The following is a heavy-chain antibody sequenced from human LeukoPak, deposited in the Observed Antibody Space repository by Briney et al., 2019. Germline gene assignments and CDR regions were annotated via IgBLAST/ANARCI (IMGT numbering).Heavy chain of an antibody. CDR2: IYTSGNT. J-gene: IGHJ4*02. V-gene: IGHV4-4*07. CDR3: ARGWSDYSHFDY. Sequence: SETLSLTCTGSGGSISSYYWSWIRQPAGKGLEWIGRIYTSGNTNYNPSLKSRVTMSVDTSKNQFSLKLSSVTAADTAVYYCARGWSDYSHFDYWGQGTLVTVSS. D-gene: IGHD3-3*01. CDR1: GGSISSYY.